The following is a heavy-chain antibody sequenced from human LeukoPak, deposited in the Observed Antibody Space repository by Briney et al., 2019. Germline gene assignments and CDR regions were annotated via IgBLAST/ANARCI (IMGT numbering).Heavy chain of an antibody. CDR1: GFTFSSYW. Sequence: PGGSLRLSCAASGFTFSSYWMSWVRQAPGKGLQWVVNIKKDGTEKYYVDSVKGRFTASRDNAKGSLYLQMNSLRVEDTAIYYCARQRGYNYGYQDYWGQGTLVTVSS. J-gene: IGHJ4*02. V-gene: IGHV3-7*01. CDR3: ARQRGYNYGYQDY. CDR2: IKKDGTEK. D-gene: IGHD5-18*01.